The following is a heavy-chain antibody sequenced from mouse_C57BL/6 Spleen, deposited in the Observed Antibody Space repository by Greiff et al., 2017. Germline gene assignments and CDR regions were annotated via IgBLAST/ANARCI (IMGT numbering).Heavy chain of an antibody. D-gene: IGHD1-1*01. CDR1: GYTFTTYP. V-gene: IGHV1-47*01. CDR2: FHPYNDDT. Sequence: VQGVESGAELVKPGASVKMSCKASGYTFTTYPIEWMKQNHGKSLEWIGNFHPYNDDTKYNEKFKGKATLTVEKSSSTVYLELSRLTSDDSAVYYCARGFYYYGSSYPAWFAYWGQGTLVTVSA. CDR3: ARGFYYYGSSYPAWFAY. J-gene: IGHJ3*01.